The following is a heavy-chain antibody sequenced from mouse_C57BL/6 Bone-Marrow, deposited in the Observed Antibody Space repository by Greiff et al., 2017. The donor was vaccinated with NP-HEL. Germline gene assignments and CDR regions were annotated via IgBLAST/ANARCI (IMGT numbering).Heavy chain of an antibody. CDR3: ARGPIYYGNYNYAMDY. D-gene: IGHD2-1*01. V-gene: IGHV1-52*01. Sequence: QVQLKQPGAELVRPGSSVKLSCKASGYTFTSYWMHWVKQRPIQGLEWIGNIDPSDSETHYNQKFKDKATLTVDKSSSTAYMQLSSLTSEDSAVYYCARGPIYYGNYNYAMDYWGQGTSVTVSS. J-gene: IGHJ4*01. CDR1: GYTFTSYW. CDR2: IDPSDSET.